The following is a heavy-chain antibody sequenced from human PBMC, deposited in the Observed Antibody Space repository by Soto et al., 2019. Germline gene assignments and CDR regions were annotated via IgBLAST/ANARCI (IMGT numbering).Heavy chain of an antibody. CDR3: ARDRGRGVECCGTCYSSYFDP. D-gene: IGHD2-15*01. CDR2: IKEDGSAK. Sequence: EVQLVESGGGLVQPGGSLRLSCAASGFTFSTYWMSWVRQAPGKGLEWVANIKEDGSAKSYVDSVKGRFTISRDNAKNALYGQMNSLRAEDTAVYHCARDRGRGVECCGTCYSSYFDPWGQGTLVTVSS. CDR1: GFTFSTYW. J-gene: IGHJ5*02. V-gene: IGHV3-7*01.